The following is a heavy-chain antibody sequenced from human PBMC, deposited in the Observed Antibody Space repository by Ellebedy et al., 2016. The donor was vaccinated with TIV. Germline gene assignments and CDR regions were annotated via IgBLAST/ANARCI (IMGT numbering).Heavy chain of an antibody. CDR1: GGSLSGHY. J-gene: IGHJ4*02. CDR2: INHSGST. Sequence: MPSETLSLTCGIYGGSLSGHYWSWIRQPPGKGLEWIGEINHSGSTNYNPSLKSRVTISVDTSKNQFSLRLRSVTAADTAVYFCASHRGNTFGPYDYWGQGILVTVSS. V-gene: IGHV4-34*01. CDR3: ASHRGNTFGPYDY. D-gene: IGHD5-18*01.